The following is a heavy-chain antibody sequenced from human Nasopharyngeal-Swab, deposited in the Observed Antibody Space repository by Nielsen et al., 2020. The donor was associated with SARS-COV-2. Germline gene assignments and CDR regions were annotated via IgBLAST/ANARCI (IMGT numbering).Heavy chain of an antibody. CDR2: ILSKKDGEKT. CDR1: GFRFTYAW. CDR3: ITDQEYFDGGGMRADL. Sequence: GESLKISCVGSGFRFTYAWMSWVRQAPGKGPEWVGRILSKKDGEKTDYAAPVKGRFTISRDDRKNTLYLQMSSLRIEDTGTYYCITDQEYFDGGGMRADLWGQGTLVTVSS. D-gene: IGHD2/OR15-2a*01. J-gene: IGHJ5*02. V-gene: IGHV3-15*01.